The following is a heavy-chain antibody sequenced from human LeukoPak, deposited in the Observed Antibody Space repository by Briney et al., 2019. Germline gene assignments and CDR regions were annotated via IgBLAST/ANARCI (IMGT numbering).Heavy chain of an antibody. D-gene: IGHD3-10*01. V-gene: IGHV4-34*01. J-gene: IGHJ4*02. Sequence: SETLSLTCAVSGGPFSGYFWSWIRQSSGKGLEWIGEIHNSGTTNYNPSLNSRVTISVDTSKNQFSLKLSSVTAADTAVYYCARYYYGSGSLIDYWGQGTLVTVSS. CDR2: IHNSGTT. CDR3: ARYYYGSGSLIDY. CDR1: GGPFSGYF.